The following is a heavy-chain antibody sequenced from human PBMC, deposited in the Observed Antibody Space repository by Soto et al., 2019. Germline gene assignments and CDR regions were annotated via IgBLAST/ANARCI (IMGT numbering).Heavy chain of an antibody. V-gene: IGHV2-5*02. Sequence: QNTLKEPGPTLVEPTATLTLTRSFSGFSLTSSRMGVGWVRQPPRTALERLAVIYCDDDKRYNPSLRSRLSTTDDPATIQVVLTMTYVDPPDTATYSGAHRLGGCTWNDGYFAYWFPGTLVTVST. CDR2: IYCDDDK. CDR3: AHRLGGCTWNDGYFAY. D-gene: IGHD1-1*01. CDR1: GFSLTSSRMG. J-gene: IGHJ4*02.